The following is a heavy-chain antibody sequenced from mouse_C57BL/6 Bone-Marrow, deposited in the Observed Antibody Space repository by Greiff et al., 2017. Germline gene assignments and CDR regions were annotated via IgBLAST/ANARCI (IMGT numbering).Heavy chain of an antibody. J-gene: IGHJ4*01. V-gene: IGHV1-55*01. Sequence: QVQLQQPGAELVKPGASVKMSCKASGYTFTIYWITWVKQRPGQGLEWIGDIYPGSGSTNYNEKFKSKATLTVDTSSSTAYMQLSSLTSEDSAVYYCARWSSYSYYAMDYWGQGTSVTVSS. CDR3: ARWSSYSYYAMDY. CDR2: IYPGSGST. CDR1: GYTFTIYW. D-gene: IGHD1-1*01.